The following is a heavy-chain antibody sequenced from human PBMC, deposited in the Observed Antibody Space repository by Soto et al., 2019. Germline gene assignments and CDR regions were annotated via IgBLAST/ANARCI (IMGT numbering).Heavy chain of an antibody. D-gene: IGHD6-13*01. V-gene: IGHV1-18*01. CDR1: GYTFTTYG. CDR2: ISAYSGST. Sequence: QVQLVQSGAEVKKPGASVKVSCKASGYTFTTYGISWVRQAPGQGLEWMGWISAYSGSTKFGKKLQSRVNITTDTTTTTAYMELRSRTSDDTAVYYCARDFTKSSSWPYYFDYWGQGNLVTVSS. CDR3: ARDFTKSSSWPYYFDY. J-gene: IGHJ4*02.